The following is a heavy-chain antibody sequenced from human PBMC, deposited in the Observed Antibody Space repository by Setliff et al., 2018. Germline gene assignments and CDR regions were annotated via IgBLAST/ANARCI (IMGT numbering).Heavy chain of an antibody. CDR2: IKQDGSVK. CDR3: ARDAYSSSWDY. V-gene: IGHV3-7*01. D-gene: IGHD6-13*01. Sequence: LRLSCAASGFTFSSYWMNWVRQAPGKGLEWVANIKQDGSVKNYVDSVKGRFSISRDNTKNSLYLQMNSLRAEDTAVYYCARDAYSSSWDYWGQGTLVTVSS. CDR1: GFTFSSYW. J-gene: IGHJ4*02.